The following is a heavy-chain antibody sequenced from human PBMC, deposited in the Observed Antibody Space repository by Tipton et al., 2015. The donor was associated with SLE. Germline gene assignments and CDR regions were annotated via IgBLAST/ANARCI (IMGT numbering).Heavy chain of an antibody. Sequence: AGLVKPSETLSLTCAVYGGSFSGYYWSWIRQPPGKGLEWIGEINHSGSTNYNPSLKSRVTISVDTSKNQFSLKLSSVTAADTAVYYCARAPFGAIWGSYRTAGSFDYWGQGTLVTVSS. CDR2: INHSGST. CDR1: GGSFSGYY. CDR3: ARAPFGAIWGSYRTAGSFDY. V-gene: IGHV4-34*01. J-gene: IGHJ4*02. D-gene: IGHD3-16*02.